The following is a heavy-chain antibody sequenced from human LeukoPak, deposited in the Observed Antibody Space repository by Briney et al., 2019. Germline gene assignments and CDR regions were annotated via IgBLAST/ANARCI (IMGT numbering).Heavy chain of an antibody. Sequence: GTLSLTCTVSGDSINSLDLWSWVRQPPGKGLEWVANIKQDGSEKYYVDSVKGRFTISRDNAKNSLYLQMNNLRAEDTAVYYCAKGGTYGSGRYGPDYFDYWGQGTLVTVSS. CDR3: AKGGTYGSGRYGPDYFDY. D-gene: IGHD6-19*01. CDR2: IKQDGSEK. CDR1: GDSINSLDL. V-gene: IGHV3-7*03. J-gene: IGHJ4*02.